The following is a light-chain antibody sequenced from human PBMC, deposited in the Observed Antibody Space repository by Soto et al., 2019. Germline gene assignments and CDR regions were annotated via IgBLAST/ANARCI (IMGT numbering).Light chain of an antibody. CDR3: QQYNHWPPT. CDR2: KAS. CDR1: QTISSW. J-gene: IGKJ1*01. Sequence: DIQMTQSPSTLSGSVGDRVTITCRASQTISSWLAWYQQKPGKAPKLLIYKASTLKSGVPSRFSGSGSGTEFTLTITSLRSEDFAVYYCQQYNHWPPTFGHGTKVDIK. V-gene: IGKV1-5*03.